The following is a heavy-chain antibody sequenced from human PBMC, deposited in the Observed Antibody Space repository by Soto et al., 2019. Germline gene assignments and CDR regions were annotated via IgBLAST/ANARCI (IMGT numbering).Heavy chain of an antibody. J-gene: IGHJ6*02. CDR3: ARSYASGRYYYYGMDV. V-gene: IGHV3-48*01. CDR1: GFTFSTYS. D-gene: IGHD3-10*01. CDR2: ISSSSSTI. Sequence: EVQLVESGGGLVQPGGSLRLSCAASGFTFSTYSMNWVRQAPGKGLEWVSYISSSSSTIYYADSVKSRFTISRDNAKNSLYLQMNNLRAEDTAVYYCARSYASGRYYYYGMDVWGQGTTVTVSS.